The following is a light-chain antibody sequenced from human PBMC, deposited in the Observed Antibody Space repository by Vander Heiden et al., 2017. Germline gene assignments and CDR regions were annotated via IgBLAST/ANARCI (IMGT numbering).Light chain of an antibody. CDR2: VGTGGIAG. J-gene: IGLJ1*01. V-gene: IGLV9-49*01. Sequence: QPGPTLPPSASASLGAPATLTCTLSSGYSNYKVDWYQQRPGKGPRFVMRVGTGGIAGSKGDGIPDRFSVLGSGLNRYLTIKNIQEEDESDYHCGADHGSGSNFVYVFGTGTKVTVI. CDR1: SGYSNYK. CDR3: GADHGSGSNFVYV.